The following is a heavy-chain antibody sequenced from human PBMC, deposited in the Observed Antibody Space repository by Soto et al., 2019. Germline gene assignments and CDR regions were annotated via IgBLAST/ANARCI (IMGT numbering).Heavy chain of an antibody. J-gene: IGHJ4*02. Sequence: PWGSLRLSCSASGFPFINHAIHFFRHSPVKGLEYVSAINYNGGTTYYVDSVKGRFTISRDNSKNTLYLQMSSLKVEDTAMYHCVTWGGIEARNLDHWGQGTLVTVSS. CDR2: INYNGGTT. V-gene: IGHV3-64D*06. D-gene: IGHD6-6*01. CDR1: GFPFINHA. CDR3: VTWGGIEARNLDH.